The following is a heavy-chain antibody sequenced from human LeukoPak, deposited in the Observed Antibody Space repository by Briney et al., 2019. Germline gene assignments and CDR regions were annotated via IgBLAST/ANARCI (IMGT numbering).Heavy chain of an antibody. J-gene: IGHJ4*02. CDR2: IYWDDDK. CDR3: AHRRDYYDFDY. CDR1: GFSLSTARVG. Sequence: SGPTLVNPTQTLTLTCTFSGFSLSTARVGVGWIRQPPGKALEWLALIYWDDDKRYSPSLKSRLTFTKDTSKNQVVLTVTDMDPVDTATYYCAHRRDYYDFDYWGQGTLVTVSS. D-gene: IGHD3-10*01. V-gene: IGHV2-5*02.